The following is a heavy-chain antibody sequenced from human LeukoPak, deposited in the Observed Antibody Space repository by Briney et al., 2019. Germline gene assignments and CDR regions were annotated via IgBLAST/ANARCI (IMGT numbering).Heavy chain of an antibody. CDR2: INPDSGGT. CDR3: AREGSGWYGNFDY. J-gene: IGHJ4*02. Sequence: ASVKVSCKASAYTFTGYYMHWVRQAPGQGLEWMGWINPDSGGTNYAQKFQGWVTMTRDTSISTAYMEVSRLRSDDTAVYYCAREGSGWYGNFDYWGQGTLVTVSS. D-gene: IGHD6-19*01. CDR1: AYTFTGYY. V-gene: IGHV1-2*04.